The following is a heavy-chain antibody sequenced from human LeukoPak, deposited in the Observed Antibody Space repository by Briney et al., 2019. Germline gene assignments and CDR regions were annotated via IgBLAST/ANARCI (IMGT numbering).Heavy chain of an antibody. CDR1: GYTFTGYY. Sequence: GASAKVSCKASGYTFTGYYMHWVRQAPGQGLEWMGWINPNSGGTNYAQKFQGRVTMTRDTSISTAYMELSRLRSEDTAVYYCATVGVVPAAQGGSYYYYYMDVWGKGTTVTVSS. CDR3: ATVGVVPAAQGGSYYYYYMDV. CDR2: INPNSGGT. J-gene: IGHJ6*03. D-gene: IGHD2-2*01. V-gene: IGHV1-2*02.